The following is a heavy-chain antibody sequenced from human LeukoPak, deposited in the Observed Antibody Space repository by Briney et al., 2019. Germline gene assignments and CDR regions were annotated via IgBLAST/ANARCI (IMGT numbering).Heavy chain of an antibody. CDR2: IYYSAST. CDR3: ARESIAATNLDY. Sequence: PSETLSLTCTVSGGSISSSSYYWGWIRQPPGKGLGWIGCIYYSASTYYNPSLKSRVTISVDTSKNQFSLKLSSVTAADTAVYYCARESIAATNLDYWGQGTLVTVSS. CDR1: GGSISSSSYY. J-gene: IGHJ4*02. V-gene: IGHV4-39*07. D-gene: IGHD6-6*01.